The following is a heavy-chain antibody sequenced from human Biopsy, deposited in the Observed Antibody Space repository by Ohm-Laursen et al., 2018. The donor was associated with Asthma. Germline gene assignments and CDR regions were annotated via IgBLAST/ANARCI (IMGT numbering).Heavy chain of an antibody. D-gene: IGHD2-15*01. CDR3: ARAVDYSHYYGIDV. CDR1: GYTFNSVG. Sequence: ASVKVSCNTSGYTFNSVGITWVRQAPGQGLEWMGWISVYNGNTKVAQKLQDRVTMITDTSTSTAYMELRSLRSDDTAVYFCARAVDYSHYYGIDVWGQGATVTVS. V-gene: IGHV1-18*01. CDR2: ISVYNGNT. J-gene: IGHJ6*02.